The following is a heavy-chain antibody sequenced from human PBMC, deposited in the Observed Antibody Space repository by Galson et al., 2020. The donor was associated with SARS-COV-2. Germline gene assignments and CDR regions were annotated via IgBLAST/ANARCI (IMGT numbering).Heavy chain of an antibody. CDR1: GGSISSSNW. CDR3: ATRTYGSGRSGDY. CDR2: IYHSGST. V-gene: IGHV4-4*02. J-gene: IGHJ4*02. Sequence: SETLSLTCAVSGGSISSSNWWSWVRQPPGKGLEWIGEIYHSGSTNYNPSLKSRVTISVDKSKNQFSLKLSSVTAADTAVYYCATRTYGSGRSGDYWGQGTLVTVSS. D-gene: IGHD3-10*01.